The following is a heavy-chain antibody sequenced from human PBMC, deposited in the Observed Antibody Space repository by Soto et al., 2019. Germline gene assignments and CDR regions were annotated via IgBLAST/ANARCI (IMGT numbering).Heavy chain of an antibody. CDR1: GFTFSSYD. D-gene: IGHD2-15*01. Sequence: EVQLLESGGGLVQPGGSLRLSCAASGFTFSSYDMSWVRHAPGKGLEWVSAISGSGGSTYYADSVKGRFTISRDNSKNTLYLQMNSLRAEDTAVYYCAKDHPDIVVLVAATPEYYFDYWGQGTLVTVSS. CDR2: ISGSGGST. CDR3: AKDHPDIVVLVAATPEYYFDY. J-gene: IGHJ4*02. V-gene: IGHV3-23*01.